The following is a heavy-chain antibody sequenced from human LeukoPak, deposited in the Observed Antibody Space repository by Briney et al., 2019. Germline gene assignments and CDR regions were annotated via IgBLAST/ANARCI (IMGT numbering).Heavy chain of an antibody. Sequence: PSETLSLTCAVSGGSISSGGYSWSWIRQRPGKGLEWIGYIYHSGSTYYNPSLKSRVTISVDRSKNQFSLKLSSVTAADTAVYYCARGDSSGYFHFDYWGQGTLVTVSS. CDR3: ARGDSSGYFHFDY. CDR1: GGSISSGGYS. CDR2: IYHSGST. V-gene: IGHV4-30-2*01. J-gene: IGHJ4*02. D-gene: IGHD3-22*01.